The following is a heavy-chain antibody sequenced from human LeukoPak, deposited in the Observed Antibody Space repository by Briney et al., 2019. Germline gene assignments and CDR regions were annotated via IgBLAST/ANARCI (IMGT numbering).Heavy chain of an antibody. D-gene: IGHD1-26*01. CDR2: IYHSGST. V-gene: IGHV4-4*02. Sequence: SETLSLTCAVSGGSISSSNWWSWVRQPPGKGLEWIGEIYHSGSTNYNPSLKSRVTISVDKSKNQFSLKLNSVTAADTAVYYCAGRSYRLEGVYYYYMDVWGRGTTATVSS. J-gene: IGHJ6*03. CDR3: AGRSYRLEGVYYYYMDV. CDR1: GGSISSSNW.